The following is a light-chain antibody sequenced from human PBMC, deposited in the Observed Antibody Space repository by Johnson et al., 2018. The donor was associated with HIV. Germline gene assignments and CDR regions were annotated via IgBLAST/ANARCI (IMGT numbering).Light chain of an antibody. J-gene: IGLJ1*01. Sequence: QSVLTQPPSVSAAPGQKVTISCSGSSSNIGINYVSWFQQLPGTAPKLLIYDNNKRPSGIPDRFSGSKSGTSATLGITGLQTRDEADYYCGTWDSSLSAYVFGTGTKVTVL. CDR2: DNN. CDR3: GTWDSSLSAYV. V-gene: IGLV1-51*01. CDR1: SSNIGINY.